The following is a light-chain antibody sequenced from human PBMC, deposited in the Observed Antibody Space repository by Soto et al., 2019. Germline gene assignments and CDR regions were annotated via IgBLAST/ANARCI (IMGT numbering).Light chain of an antibody. CDR2: STN. CDR1: SGSVSTNCY. V-gene: IGLV8-61*01. Sequence: QTVVTQEPSFSVSPGGTITLTCGLRSGSVSTNCYPNWYQQTPGQAPRTLIYSTNTPSSGVPDRFSGSILGNKAALTITGAQAEGESHYDCFSIWAVSLFGGGTKLTVL. CDR3: FSIWAVSL. J-gene: IGLJ2*01.